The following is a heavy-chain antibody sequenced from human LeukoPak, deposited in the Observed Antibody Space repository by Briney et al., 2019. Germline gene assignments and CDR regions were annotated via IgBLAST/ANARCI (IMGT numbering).Heavy chain of an antibody. CDR3: ARPVAGHGMDV. CDR2: IYPGYSDT. D-gene: IGHD6-19*01. V-gene: IGHV5-51*01. Sequence: GESLKISCQGSGYLFTSYWIGWVRPLPGKGLEWMGIIYPGYSDTRYSPSFQGQVTISADKSISTAYLQWSSLKASDTAMYCCARPVAGHGMDVWGKGTTVTVSS. CDR1: GYLFTSYW. J-gene: IGHJ6*04.